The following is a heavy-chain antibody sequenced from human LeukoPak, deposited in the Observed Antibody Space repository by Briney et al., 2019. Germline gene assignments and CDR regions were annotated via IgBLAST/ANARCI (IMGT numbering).Heavy chain of an antibody. CDR1: GFTFSNAW. Sequence: GGSLRLSCAASGFTFSNAWMSWVRQAPGKGLEWVGRIKSKTDGGITDYAAPVKGRFTISRDDSKNTLYLQMNSLKTEDTAVYYCTTMGPYSGYEIDYWGQGTLVTVSS. D-gene: IGHD5-12*01. V-gene: IGHV3-15*01. J-gene: IGHJ4*02. CDR3: TTMGPYSGYEIDY. CDR2: IKSKTDGGIT.